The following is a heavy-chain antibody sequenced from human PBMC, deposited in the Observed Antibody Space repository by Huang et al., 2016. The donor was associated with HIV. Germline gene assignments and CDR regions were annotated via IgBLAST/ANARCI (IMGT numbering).Heavy chain of an antibody. CDR1: GFTFSSFG. CDR3: AKDEKQFCTGGSCHSSNIDS. D-gene: IGHD2-8*02. CDR2: LRDDGSKT. J-gene: IGHJ4*02. V-gene: IGHV3-30*02. Sequence: QVQLVESGGGAVQRGGSLRISCTATGFTFSSFGMHWVRQRPGQGLEWLTFLRDDGSKTTYTDTVKGRFTISRDNSDNTLFLQMNTLTSDDTALYYCAKDEKQFCTGGSCHSSNIDSWGQGTLVTVSS.